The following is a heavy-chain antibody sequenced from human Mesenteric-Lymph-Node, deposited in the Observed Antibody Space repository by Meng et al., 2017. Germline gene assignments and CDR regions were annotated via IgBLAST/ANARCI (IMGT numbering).Heavy chain of an antibody. Sequence: GGSLRLSCTASGFTFGDSPVNWFRQAPGKGLEWVGFIRSKAYSGTTEYAASVKGRFTISRDDSKSIAYLQMNSLKTEDTAVYYCTSYTAVVVAGTIRDFDYWGQGTLVTVSS. CDR1: GFTFGDSP. D-gene: IGHD2-15*01. V-gene: IGHV3-49*03. CDR2: IRSKAYSGTT. CDR3: TSYTAVVVAGTIRDFDY. J-gene: IGHJ4*02.